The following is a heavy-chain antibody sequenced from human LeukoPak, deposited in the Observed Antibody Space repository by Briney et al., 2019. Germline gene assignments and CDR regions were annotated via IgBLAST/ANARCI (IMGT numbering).Heavy chain of an antibody. V-gene: IGHV4-34*01. CDR3: AETGGGFYYSGVDV. J-gene: IGHJ6*02. D-gene: IGHD3-16*01. CDR2: IKNIGIT. Sequence: SRSLSLTCAVYGGSFRDYYSGSSRHRPRGRLEWIGGIKNIGITNYNPRLKRRDTISVETPKNQISLQVRSVTAADTALYYCAETGGGFYYSGVDVWGRGAPVTVSS. CDR1: GGSFRDYY.